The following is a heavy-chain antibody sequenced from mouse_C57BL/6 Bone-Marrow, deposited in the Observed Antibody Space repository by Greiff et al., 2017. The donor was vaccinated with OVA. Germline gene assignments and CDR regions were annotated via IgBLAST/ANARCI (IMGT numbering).Heavy chain of an antibody. J-gene: IGHJ2*01. CDR3: ASFSF. CDR1: GYTFTSYW. Sequence: VQLQQPGAELVRPGSSVKLSCKASGYTFTSYWMHWVKQRPIQGLEWIGNIDPSDSETNYNQKFKDKATLTVDKSSSTAYMQLCSLTSEDSAVCNCASFSFWGQGTALTVSS. CDR2: IDPSDSET. V-gene: IGHV1-52*01.